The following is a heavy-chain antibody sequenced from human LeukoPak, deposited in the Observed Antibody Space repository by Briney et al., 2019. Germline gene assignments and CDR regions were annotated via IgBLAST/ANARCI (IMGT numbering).Heavy chain of an antibody. D-gene: IGHD3-10*01. CDR2: ISSTGADI. CDR1: GFTFSGYT. V-gene: IGHV3-21*01. J-gene: IGHJ4*02. Sequence: GGSLRLSCAASGFTFSGYTLTWIRQAPGQGLEWVSSISSTGADIYYGDSVKGRFTISRDNAKNLVYLQMNSLRDEDTAVYYCATSMYLWLGNDYWGQGTLVTVSS. CDR3: ATSMYLWLGNDY.